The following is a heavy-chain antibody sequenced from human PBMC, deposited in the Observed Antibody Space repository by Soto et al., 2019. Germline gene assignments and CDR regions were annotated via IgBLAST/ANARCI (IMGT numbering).Heavy chain of an antibody. CDR2: INHSGST. D-gene: IGHD1-1*01. CDR3: AKAPTTHDVSKDFHY. CDR1: GGSFSGYY. V-gene: IGHV4-34*01. J-gene: IGHJ4*02. Sequence: PSETLSLTCAVYGGSFSGYYWSWIRQPPGKGLEWIGEINHSGSTNYNPSLKSRVTISVDTSKNQFSLKLSSVTAADTAVYYCAKAPTTHDVSKDFHYWGQGALVTVSS.